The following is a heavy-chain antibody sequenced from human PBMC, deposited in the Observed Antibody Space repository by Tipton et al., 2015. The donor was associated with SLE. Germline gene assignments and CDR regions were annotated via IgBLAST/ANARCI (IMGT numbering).Heavy chain of an antibody. CDR2: LCNSGST. D-gene: IGHD3-10*01. CDR3: AREGAVRDSSGSFDS. CDR1: GGPINSRSYY. V-gene: IGHV4-39*07. Sequence: TLSLTCTVSGGPINSRSYYWGWIRQPPGKGLEWIASLCNSGSTHYNPSLGFRATISPDTSTNQISLRMTSVSATDTAVYFCAREGAVRDSSGSFDSWGQGTLVTVSS. J-gene: IGHJ5*01.